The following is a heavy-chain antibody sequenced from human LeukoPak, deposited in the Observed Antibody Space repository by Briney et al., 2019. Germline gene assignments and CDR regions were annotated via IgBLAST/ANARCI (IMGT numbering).Heavy chain of an antibody. J-gene: IGHJ4*02. Sequence: GGSLRLSCAASGFTFSNYGMNWVRQAPGKGLEWVSVISGNSDTTYYADSVKGRFTISRDNSKNTLYLQMNSLRVENTAVYYCAKEGIKESPREFDYWGQGSLVTVSS. D-gene: IGHD1-26*01. CDR3: AKEGIKESPREFDY. CDR1: GFTFSNYG. CDR2: ISGNSDTT. V-gene: IGHV3-23*01.